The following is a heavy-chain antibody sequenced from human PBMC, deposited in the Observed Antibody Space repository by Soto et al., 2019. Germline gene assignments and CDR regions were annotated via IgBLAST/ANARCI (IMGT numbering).Heavy chain of an antibody. Sequence: ASVKVSCKASGYTFTCYYMHWVRQAPGQGLEWMGWINPNSGGTNYAQKFQGWVTMTRDTSISTAYMELSRLRSDDTAVYYCARAAGIVVVPQYYYYYYMDVWGKGTTVTVSS. J-gene: IGHJ6*03. CDR3: ARAAGIVVVPQYYYYYYMDV. CDR1: GYTFTCYY. D-gene: IGHD2-2*01. V-gene: IGHV1-2*04. CDR2: INPNSGGT.